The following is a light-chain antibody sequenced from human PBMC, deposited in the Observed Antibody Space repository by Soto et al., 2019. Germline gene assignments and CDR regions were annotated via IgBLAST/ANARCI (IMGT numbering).Light chain of an antibody. CDR1: HSVSSD. J-gene: IGKJ2*01. V-gene: IGKV3-15*01. CDR2: GAS. Sequence: VMTQSPVTLSVSPGERATLSCRASHSVSSDLAWYQQKPGQPPRLLIYGASTRPTGIPARFSGSGSGTEFSLTISSLQSEDFAVYYCQQSYNWPYTFGQGTKLEIK. CDR3: QQSYNWPYT.